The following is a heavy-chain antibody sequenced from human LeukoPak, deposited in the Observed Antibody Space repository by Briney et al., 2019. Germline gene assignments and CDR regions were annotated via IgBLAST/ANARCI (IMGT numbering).Heavy chain of an antibody. D-gene: IGHD1-26*01. J-gene: IGHJ4*02. Sequence: SETLSLTCTVSGGSIRSSYYYWGWIRQPPGKGLEWIGSIYDSGSTYYNPSLKSRVTISVDTSKNQFSLKLNSVTAADTAVYYCASGGGSYDTQYYFDYWGQGTLVTVSS. CDR1: GGSIRSSYYY. V-gene: IGHV4-39*01. CDR3: ASGGGSYDTQYYFDY. CDR2: IYDSGST.